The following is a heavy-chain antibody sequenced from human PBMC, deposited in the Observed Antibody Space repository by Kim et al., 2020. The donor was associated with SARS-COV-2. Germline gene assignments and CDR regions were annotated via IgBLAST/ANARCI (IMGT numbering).Heavy chain of an antibody. CDR3: ARGVGLITMIVVVVGAFDY. J-gene: IGHJ4*02. D-gene: IGHD3-22*01. V-gene: IGHV4-31*03. CDR2: IYYSGST. CDR1: GGSISSGGYY. Sequence: SETLSLTCTVSGGSISSGGYYWSWIRQHPGKGLEWIGYIYYSGSTYYNPSLKSRVTISVDTSKNQFSLKLSAVTAADTALYYCARGVGLITMIVVVVGAFDYWGQGTLVTVSS.